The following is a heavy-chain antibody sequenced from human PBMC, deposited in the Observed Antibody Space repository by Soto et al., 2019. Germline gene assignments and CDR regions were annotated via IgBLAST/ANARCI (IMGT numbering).Heavy chain of an antibody. CDR1: GYTLTELS. CDR3: ATAPPSGSGPFDP. V-gene: IGHV1-24*01. Sequence: ASVKVSCKVSGYTLTELSMHWVRQAPGKGLEWMGGFDPEDGETIYAQKFQGRVTMTEDTSTDTAYMELSSLRYEDTAVYYCATAPPSGSGPFDPWGQGTLVTVSS. J-gene: IGHJ5*02. CDR2: FDPEDGET. D-gene: IGHD3-10*01.